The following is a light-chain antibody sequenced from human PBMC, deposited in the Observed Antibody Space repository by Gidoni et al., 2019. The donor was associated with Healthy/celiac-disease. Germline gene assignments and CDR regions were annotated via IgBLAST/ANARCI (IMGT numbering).Light chain of an antibody. CDR1: SSDVGGYNY. V-gene: IGLV2-14*01. CDR3: SSYTSSNTLPVV. CDR2: EVS. J-gene: IGLJ2*01. Sequence: QSALTQPASVSGSPGQSITISCTGTSSDVGGYNYVSWYQQHPGKAPKLMIYEVSNRPSGVSNRFSGSKSGKTASLTISGLQAEDEADYYCSSYTSSNTLPVVFGGGTKLTVL.